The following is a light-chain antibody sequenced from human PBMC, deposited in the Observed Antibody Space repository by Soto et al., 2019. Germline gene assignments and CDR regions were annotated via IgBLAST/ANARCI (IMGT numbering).Light chain of an antibody. CDR1: QSISMY. V-gene: IGKV1-39*01. CDR2: AAS. CDR3: QQSYITPVT. Sequence: DIQMTQSPSSLSASVGDRVTITCRASQSISMYLNWYQQKPGKAPKLLIYAASSLESGVPSRFSGSGSGTGFALTISSLQPEDFATYHCQQSYITPVTFGLGTRLEIK. J-gene: IGKJ5*01.